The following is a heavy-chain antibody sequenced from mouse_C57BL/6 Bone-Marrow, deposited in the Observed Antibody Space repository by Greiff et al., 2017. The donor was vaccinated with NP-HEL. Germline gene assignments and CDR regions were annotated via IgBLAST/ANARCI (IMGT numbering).Heavy chain of an antibody. CDR3: TFYYSYAMDY. J-gene: IGHJ4*01. V-gene: IGHV14-4*01. CDR1: GFNIKDDY. D-gene: IGHD2-12*01. CDR2: IDPENGDT. Sequence: EVKVVESGAELVRPGASVKLSCTASGFNIKDDYMHWVKQRPEQGLEWIGWIDPENGDTEYASKFQGKATITADTSSNTAYLQLSSLTSEDTAVYYCTFYYSYAMDYWGQGTSVTVSS.